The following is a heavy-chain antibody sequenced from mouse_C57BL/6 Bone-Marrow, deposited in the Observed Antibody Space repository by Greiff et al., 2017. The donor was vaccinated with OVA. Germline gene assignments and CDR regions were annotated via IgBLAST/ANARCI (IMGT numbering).Heavy chain of an antibody. Sequence: VQLVESGPGLVQPSQSLSITCTVSGFSLTSYGVHWVRQSPGKGLEWLGVIWSGGSTDYNAAFIYRLSISKDNSKSQVFFKMNSLQADDTAIYYCARNGVSWFAYWGQGTLVTVSA. J-gene: IGHJ3*01. CDR1: GFSLTSYG. CDR2: IWSGGST. CDR3: ARNGVSWFAY. V-gene: IGHV2-2*01.